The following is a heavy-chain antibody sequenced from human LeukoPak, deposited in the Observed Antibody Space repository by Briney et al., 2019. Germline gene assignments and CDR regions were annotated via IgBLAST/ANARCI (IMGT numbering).Heavy chain of an antibody. CDR1: GGSVSSGSYY. Sequence: KPSETLSLPCTVSGGSVSSGSYYWSWIRQPPGKGLEWIGYIYYSGSTNYNPSVKSRVTISVDTSKIQFSLKLSSVTAADTAVYYCAANEGSDLDYWGQGTLVTVSS. V-gene: IGHV4-61*01. J-gene: IGHJ4*02. D-gene: IGHD1-1*01. CDR3: AANEGSDLDY. CDR2: IYYSGST.